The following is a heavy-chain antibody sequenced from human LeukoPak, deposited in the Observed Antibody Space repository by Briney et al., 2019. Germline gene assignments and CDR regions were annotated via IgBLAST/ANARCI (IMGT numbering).Heavy chain of an antibody. J-gene: IGHJ4*02. D-gene: IGHD3-10*01. Sequence: SETLSLTCAVSGDSISNNNWWSWVRQPPGKGLEWIGEIYHSGSTTYNLSLMSRVTISVDNSKNQFSLKVSSVTAAHTAVYYCARLKEGIDYWGQGTLVTVSS. CDR2: IYHSGST. CDR1: GDSISNNNW. V-gene: IGHV4-4*02. CDR3: ARLKEGIDY.